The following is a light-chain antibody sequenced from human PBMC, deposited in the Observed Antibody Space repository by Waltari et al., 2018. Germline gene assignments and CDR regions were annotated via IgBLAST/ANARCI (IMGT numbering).Light chain of an antibody. V-gene: IGKV3-20*01. J-gene: IGKJ1*01. CDR2: EAS. Sequence: EIVLTQSPVTLSLSPGERATLSCRASQSVSRTLAWYQQKPGQAPRLLVYEASTGATGIPDRFSGSGSGNYCSLTSSRLEPEDFAVYYCQKYGTLPATFGQGTKVEIK. CDR1: QSVSRT. CDR3: QKYGTLPAT.